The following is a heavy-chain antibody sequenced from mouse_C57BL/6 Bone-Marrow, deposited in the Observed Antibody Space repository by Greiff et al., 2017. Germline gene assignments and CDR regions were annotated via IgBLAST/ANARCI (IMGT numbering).Heavy chain of an antibody. J-gene: IGHJ4*01. V-gene: IGHV1-26*01. CDR1: GYTFTDYY. D-gene: IGHD2-3*01. CDR3: ARWGGYYVHYAMDY. Sequence: VQLQQSGPELVKPGASVKISCKASGYTFTDYYMNWVKQSHGKSLEWIGDINPNNGGTSYNQKFKDKATLTVDKSSSTAYMELRSLTSEDSAVYYCARWGGYYVHYAMDYWGQGTSVTVSS. CDR2: INPNNGGT.